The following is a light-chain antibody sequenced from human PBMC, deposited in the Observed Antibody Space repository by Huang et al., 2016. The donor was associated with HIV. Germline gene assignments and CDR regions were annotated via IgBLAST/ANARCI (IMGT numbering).Light chain of an antibody. CDR1: QSVSSN. Sequence: EIVMTQSPATLSVSPGERATLACRASQSVSSNLAWYQQKPGQAPRLLTYAASTRATVIPGRFSGSGSGTEFTLTISSLQSEDFAVYYCQQYNNWPRTFGQGTKVEIK. V-gene: IGKV3-15*01. J-gene: IGKJ1*01. CDR2: AAS. CDR3: QQYNNWPRT.